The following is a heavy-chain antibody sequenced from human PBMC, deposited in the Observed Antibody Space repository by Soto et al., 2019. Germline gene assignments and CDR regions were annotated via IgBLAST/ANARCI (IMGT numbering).Heavy chain of an antibody. D-gene: IGHD2-15*01. CDR3: AKERELVVVAETPIHYSGMDA. CDR2: INQDGSEK. V-gene: IGHV3-7*03. J-gene: IGHJ6*02. CDR1: GFTFSSFW. Sequence: GGSLRLSCAASGFTFSSFWMAWVRQAPGKGLEWVANINQDGSEKYYVDSMKGRFTISRDNAKNSLYLEMNSLRAEDTAVYYCAKERELVVVAETPIHYSGMDAWGQGTTVTVSS.